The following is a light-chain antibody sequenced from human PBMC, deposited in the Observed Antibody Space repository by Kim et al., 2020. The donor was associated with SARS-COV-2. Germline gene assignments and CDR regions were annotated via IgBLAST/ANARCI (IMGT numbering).Light chain of an antibody. Sequence: QKITIAWTGRSSNSGAGYDVHWYRQLPGTAPKLVIYNNNNRPSGVPYRFSGSNSGTSASLVITGLQAEDEADYYCQSFDSRLTGSVFGGGTQLTVL. CDR2: NNN. CDR1: SSNSGAGYD. CDR3: QSFDSRLTGSV. J-gene: IGLJ3*02. V-gene: IGLV1-40*01.